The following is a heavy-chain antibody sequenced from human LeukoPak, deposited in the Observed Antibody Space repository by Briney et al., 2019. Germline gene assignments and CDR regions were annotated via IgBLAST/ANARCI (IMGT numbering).Heavy chain of an antibody. CDR3: AREAIAVAGTFDY. V-gene: IGHV5-51*01. J-gene: IGHJ4*02. CDR1: GYSFTSYW. CDR2: IYPGGSDT. Sequence: GESLKISCKGSGYSFTSYWIGWVRQMPGKGLEWMGIIYPGGSDTRYSPSFQGQVTISADKSISTAYLQWSSLKASDTAMYYCAREAIAVAGTFDYWGQGTLVTVSS. D-gene: IGHD6-19*01.